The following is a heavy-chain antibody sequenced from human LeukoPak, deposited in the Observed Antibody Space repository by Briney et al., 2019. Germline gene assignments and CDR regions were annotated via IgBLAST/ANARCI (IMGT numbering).Heavy chain of an antibody. Sequence: ASVKVSCKASGYTFINYGLTWVRQAPGQGFEWMGWISAYTGSTNYAQKLQGRVTMPTDPSTSTAYMDLRSLRSYDTAVYYCARTVGATGAFDIWGQGTMVIVSS. CDR3: ARTVGATGAFDI. V-gene: IGHV1-18*01. CDR2: ISAYTGST. CDR1: GYTFINYG. J-gene: IGHJ3*02. D-gene: IGHD1-26*01.